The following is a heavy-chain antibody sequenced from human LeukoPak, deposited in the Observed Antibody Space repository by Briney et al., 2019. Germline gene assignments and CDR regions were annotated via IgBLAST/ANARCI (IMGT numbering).Heavy chain of an antibody. D-gene: IGHD3-16*01. CDR3: ARGRGFDY. V-gene: IGHV1-69*04. CDR2: IIPILGIA. J-gene: IGHJ4*02. CDR1: GGTFSSYA. Sequence: GASVKVSCKASGGTFSSYAISWVRQAPGPGLEWMGRIIPILGIANYAQKFQGRVTITADKSTSTGYMEVRSLRSEDTAVDYCARGRGFDYWGQGTLVTVSS.